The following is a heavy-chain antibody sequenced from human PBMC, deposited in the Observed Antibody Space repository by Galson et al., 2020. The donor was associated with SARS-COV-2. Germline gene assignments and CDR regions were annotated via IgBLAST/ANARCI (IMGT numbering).Heavy chain of an antibody. V-gene: IGHV2-70*01. CDR3: AWTRITMMVGEDWYFDL. D-gene: IGHD3-22*01. CDR2: IDREYDK. Sequence: SGPTLVNPTQPLTLTCPFSEFSLSTSGMSVTWIRQPPGKALEWLALIDREYDKYYSTSLKTRLTISKDTSKNQVVLTMTNMDPVDTATYYCAWTRITMMVGEDWYFDLWGRGTLVTVSS. CDR1: EFSLSTSGMS. J-gene: IGHJ2*01.